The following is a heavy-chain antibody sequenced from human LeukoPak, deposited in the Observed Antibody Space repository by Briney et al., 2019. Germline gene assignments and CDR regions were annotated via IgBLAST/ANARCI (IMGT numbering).Heavy chain of an antibody. V-gene: IGHV3-30*16. CDR3: GRERRDTILHSGAFDI. D-gene: IGHD2-21*01. CDR2: HPSDGSHT. Sequence: GLSLRLFCAASGLTYRILYMHWARRAPGKALVWVTDHPSDGSHTLYVESVKGRFTISTDNSKNRLYLQMNSRRAEDTAVYFCGRERRDTILHSGAFDIWGQGTMVTVSS. CDR1: GLTYRILY. J-gene: IGHJ3*02.